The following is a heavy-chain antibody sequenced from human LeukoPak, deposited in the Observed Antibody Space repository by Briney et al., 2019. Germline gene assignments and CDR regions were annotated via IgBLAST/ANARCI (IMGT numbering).Heavy chain of an antibody. CDR3: AKASGYSYALDAFDI. J-gene: IGHJ3*02. CDR1: GFTFSSYG. V-gene: IGHV3-30*02. CDR2: IRYDGSNK. D-gene: IGHD5-18*01. Sequence: PGGSLRLSCAASGFTFSSYGMHWVRQAPGKGLEWVAFIRYDGSNKYYADSVKGRFTISRDNSKNTLYLQMNSLRAEDTALYYCAKASGYSYALDAFDIWGQGTMVTVSS.